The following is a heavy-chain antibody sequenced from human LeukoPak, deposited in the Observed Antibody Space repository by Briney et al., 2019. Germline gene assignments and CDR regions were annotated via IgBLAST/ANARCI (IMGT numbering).Heavy chain of an antibody. CDR3: ARAWPGGDGYSPNRYYYYGMDV. D-gene: IGHD5-24*01. V-gene: IGHV4-31*03. CDR2: IYYSGST. CDR1: GGSISSGGYY. Sequence: SETLSLTCTVSGGSISSGGYYWSWIRQHPGKGLEWIGYIYYSGSTYYNPSLKSRVTISVDTSKNQFSLKLSSVTAADTAVYYCARAWPGGDGYSPNRYYYYGMDVWGQGTTVTVSS. J-gene: IGHJ6*02.